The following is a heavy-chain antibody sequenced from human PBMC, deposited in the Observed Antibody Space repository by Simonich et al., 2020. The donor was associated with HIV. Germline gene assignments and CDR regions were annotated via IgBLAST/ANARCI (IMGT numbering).Heavy chain of an antibody. CDR1: GGSISSSSYY. D-gene: IGHD3-9*01. V-gene: IGHV4-61*05. J-gene: IGHJ4*02. CDR2: IYHSGNI. CDR3: ASSDWSQAEFGY. Sequence: QLQLQESGPGLVKPSETLSLTCTVSGGSISSSSYYWNWIRQPPGKGLEWVGFIYHSGNIKYNPSLTRRVTISLDTSKNRFSLKLSSVSAADTAIYYCASSDWSQAEFGYWGQGTLVTVSS.